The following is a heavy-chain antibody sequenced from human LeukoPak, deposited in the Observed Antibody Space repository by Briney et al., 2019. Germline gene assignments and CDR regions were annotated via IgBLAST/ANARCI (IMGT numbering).Heavy chain of an antibody. D-gene: IGHD6-19*01. CDR3: ARSEQFPYYMDV. J-gene: IGHJ6*03. CDR1: GYSFTGYY. Sequence: ASVKVSCKASGYSFTGYYMHWVRQAPGQGLEWMGWIYPNSGGTNYAQKFQGRVTMTRDTSISTAYMELSRLRSDDTAVYYCARSEQFPYYMDVWGKGTTVTVSS. V-gene: IGHV1-2*02. CDR2: IYPNSGGT.